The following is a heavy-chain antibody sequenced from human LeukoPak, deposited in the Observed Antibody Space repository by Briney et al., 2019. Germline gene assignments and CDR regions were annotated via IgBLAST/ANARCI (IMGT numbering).Heavy chain of an antibody. Sequence: SETLSLTCAVSGGSISSSNWWSWVRQPPGKGLEWIGAIHHSGSNNYNSSLKSRITISVHKSKNPFSLKLSSVTAADTAVYYCAKKIAVAVYYFDHWGQGTLVTVSS. V-gene: IGHV4-4*02. J-gene: IGHJ4*02. D-gene: IGHD6-19*01. CDR3: AKKIAVAVYYFDH. CDR1: GGSISSSNW. CDR2: IHHSGSN.